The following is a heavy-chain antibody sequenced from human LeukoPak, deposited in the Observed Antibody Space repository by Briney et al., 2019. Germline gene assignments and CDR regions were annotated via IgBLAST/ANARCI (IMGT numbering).Heavy chain of an antibody. D-gene: IGHD3-22*01. Sequence: GGSLRLSCAASGFTFSSYGMHWVRQAPGKGLEWVAVISYDGSNKYYADSVKGRFTISRDNSKNTLYLQMNSLRAEDTAVYYCAKSSGYFIDYWGQGTLVTVSS. CDR1: GFTFSSYG. CDR2: ISYDGSNK. CDR3: AKSSGYFIDY. J-gene: IGHJ4*02. V-gene: IGHV3-30*18.